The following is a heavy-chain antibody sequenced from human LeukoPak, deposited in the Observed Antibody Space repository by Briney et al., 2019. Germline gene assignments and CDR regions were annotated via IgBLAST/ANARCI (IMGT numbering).Heavy chain of an antibody. V-gene: IGHV3-7*05. CDR2: IKQDGSEV. Sequence: GGSLRLSCVGSGITFSSHCMSWVRQAPGKGLEWVANIKQDGSEVDYVDSVKGRFTISRDNAKNSLFLQMNSLRAEDTAVYYCARDFIWGQGTLVTVSS. CDR1: GITFSSHC. J-gene: IGHJ4*02. D-gene: IGHD3-10*01. CDR3: ARDFI.